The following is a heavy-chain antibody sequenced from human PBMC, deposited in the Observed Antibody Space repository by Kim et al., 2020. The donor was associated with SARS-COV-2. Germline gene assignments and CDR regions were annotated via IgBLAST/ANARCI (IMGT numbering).Heavy chain of an antibody. CDR1: GFTFSSYA. V-gene: IGHV3-23*01. CDR2: ISGSGGST. CDR3: AKVGYYDILTALGEGGYYFDY. D-gene: IGHD3-9*01. Sequence: GGSLRLSCAASGFTFSSYAMSWVRQAPGKGLEWVSAISGSGGSTYYADSVKGRFTISRDNSKNTLYLQMNSLRAEDTAVYYCAKVGYYDILTALGEGGYYFDYWGQGTLVTVSS. J-gene: IGHJ4*02.